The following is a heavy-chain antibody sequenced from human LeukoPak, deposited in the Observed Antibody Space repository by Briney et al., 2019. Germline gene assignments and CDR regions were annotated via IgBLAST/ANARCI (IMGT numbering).Heavy chain of an antibody. CDR2: IKSKTDGGTT. D-gene: IGHD2-15*01. V-gene: IGHV3-15*01. Sequence: GGSLRLSCAASGFTFSNAWMSWVRQAPGKGLEWVGRIKSKTDGGTTDYAAPVKGRFTISRDDSKNTLYLQMNSLKTEDTAVYYCTTDRGIVVVVAATYKDYWGQGTLVTVSS. J-gene: IGHJ4*02. CDR1: GFTFSNAW. CDR3: TTDRGIVVVVAATYKDY.